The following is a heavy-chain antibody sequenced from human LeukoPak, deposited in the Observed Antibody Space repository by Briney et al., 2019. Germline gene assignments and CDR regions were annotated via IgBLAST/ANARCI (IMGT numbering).Heavy chain of an antibody. D-gene: IGHD4-17*01. Sequence: GGSLRLSCAASGFTFSSYSMNWVRQAPGKGLEWVSYISSSRTIYYADSVKGRFTISRDNAKNSLYLQMNSLRDEDTAVYYCARDSTTVTMGYWGQGTLVTVSS. CDR3: ARDSTTVTMGY. CDR1: GFTFSSYS. V-gene: IGHV3-48*02. CDR2: ISSSRTI. J-gene: IGHJ4*02.